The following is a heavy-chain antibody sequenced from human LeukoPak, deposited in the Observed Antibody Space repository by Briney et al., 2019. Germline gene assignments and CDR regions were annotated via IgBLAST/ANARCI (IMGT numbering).Heavy chain of an antibody. CDR2: ISGSGGST. D-gene: IGHD2/OR15-2a*01. Sequence: GESLKISCAASGFTFGSYAMSWVRQAPGKGLEWVSAISGSGGSTYYADSVKGRFTISRDNSKNTLYLQMNSLRAEDTAVYYCAKEGRLLVIAVWGEFDYWGQGTLVTVSS. V-gene: IGHV3-23*01. J-gene: IGHJ4*02. CDR1: GFTFGSYA. CDR3: AKEGRLLVIAVWGEFDY.